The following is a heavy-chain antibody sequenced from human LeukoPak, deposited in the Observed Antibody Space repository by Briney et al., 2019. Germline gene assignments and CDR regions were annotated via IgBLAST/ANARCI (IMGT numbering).Heavy chain of an antibody. CDR1: GGSFSGYY. Sequence: PSETLSLTCAVYGGSFSGYYWSWIRQPSGKGLEWIGEINHSGSTNYNPSLKSRVTISVDTSKNQFSLKLSSVTAADTAVYYCARGDIAATSNWFDPWGQGTLVTVSS. D-gene: IGHD2-15*01. CDR3: ARGDIAATSNWFDP. CDR2: INHSGST. V-gene: IGHV4-34*01. J-gene: IGHJ5*02.